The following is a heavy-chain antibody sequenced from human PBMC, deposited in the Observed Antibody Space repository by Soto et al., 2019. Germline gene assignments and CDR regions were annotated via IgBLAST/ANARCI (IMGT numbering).Heavy chain of an antibody. D-gene: IGHD5-18*01. J-gene: IGHJ6*02. CDR1: GGSFSGYY. V-gene: IGHV4-34*01. Sequence: PSETLSLTCAVYGGSFSGYYWTWIRQPPGKGLEWIGEINHSESTNYNPSLKSRVTISGDTSKNQFSLKLSSVTAADTAVYYCARAWIQDYYYYGMDVWGQGTTVTVSS. CDR3: ARAWIQDYYYYGMDV. CDR2: INHSEST.